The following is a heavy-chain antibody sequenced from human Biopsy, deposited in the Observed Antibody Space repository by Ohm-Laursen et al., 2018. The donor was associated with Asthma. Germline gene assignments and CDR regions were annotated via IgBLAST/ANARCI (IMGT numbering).Heavy chain of an antibody. J-gene: IGHJ4*02. CDR1: ADSISSNNFY. Sequence: SDTLSLTCSVSADSISSNNFYWGWIRQPPGKGLEWIATISYTGSTYYNPSLKSRVTIFVDTSKNQFSLKLSSVTAADTAVYYCARHSGNYYAQLNYWGQGTLVTVSP. D-gene: IGHD1-26*01. CDR2: ISYTGST. CDR3: ARHSGNYYAQLNY. V-gene: IGHV4-39*01.